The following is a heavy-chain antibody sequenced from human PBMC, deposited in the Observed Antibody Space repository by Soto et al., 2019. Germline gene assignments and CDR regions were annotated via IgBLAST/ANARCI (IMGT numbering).Heavy chain of an antibody. J-gene: IGHJ4*02. CDR1: VFPFSRYS. CDR3: ARMAY. CDR2: ISSGGNDI. Sequence: PGGSLRLSCEASVFPFSRYSLNWVRQAPGKGLEWVSSISSGGNDISYAESVEGRFFTSRDNVNNVLYLDINNLRPEDTAVYYCARMAYWGQGTLVTVSS. V-gene: IGHV3-21*06.